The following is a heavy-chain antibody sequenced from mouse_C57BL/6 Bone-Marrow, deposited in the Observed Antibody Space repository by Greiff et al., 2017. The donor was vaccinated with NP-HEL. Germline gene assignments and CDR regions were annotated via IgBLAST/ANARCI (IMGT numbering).Heavy chain of an antibody. D-gene: IGHD3-2*02. V-gene: IGHV14-1*01. CDR2: IDPEDGDT. Sequence: EVQLQESGAELVRPGASVKLSCTASGFNIKDYYMHWVKQRPEQGLEWIGRIDPEDGDTEYAPKFQGKATMTADTSSNTAYLQLSSLTSEDTAVYYCTPRQLRLRELDYWGQGTTLTVSS. J-gene: IGHJ2*01. CDR1: GFNIKDYY. CDR3: TPRQLRLRELDY.